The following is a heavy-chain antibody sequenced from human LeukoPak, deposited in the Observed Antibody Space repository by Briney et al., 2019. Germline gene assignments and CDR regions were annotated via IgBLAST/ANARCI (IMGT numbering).Heavy chain of an antibody. Sequence: ASVKVSCKASGGTFSSYAISWVRQASGQGLEWMGWINPNSGGTNYVQKFQGRVTMTRDTSISTAYMELSRLRSDDTAVYYCARDRGRSDNYFDYWGQGTLVTVSS. CDR2: INPNSGGT. CDR3: ARDRGRSDNYFDY. CDR1: GGTFSSYA. J-gene: IGHJ4*02. V-gene: IGHV1-2*02.